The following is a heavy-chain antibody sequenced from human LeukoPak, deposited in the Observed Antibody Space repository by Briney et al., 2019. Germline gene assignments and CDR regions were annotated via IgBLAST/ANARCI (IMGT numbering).Heavy chain of an antibody. D-gene: IGHD6-13*01. V-gene: IGHV5-51*01. CDR3: ARHGYTSSWAV. Sequence: GESLKISCKGYGNSFANYWIGWVRQIPGKGLEWMGIIYPADSETRYSPFFQGHVTIAADKSRNIAYLQWTSLQASDSAMYYCARHGYTSSWAVWGQGTLVTVSS. J-gene: IGHJ4*02. CDR1: GNSFANYW. CDR2: IYPADSET.